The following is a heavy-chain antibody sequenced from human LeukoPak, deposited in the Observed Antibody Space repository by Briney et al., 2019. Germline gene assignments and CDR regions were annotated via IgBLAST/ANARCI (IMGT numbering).Heavy chain of an antibody. V-gene: IGHV3-73*01. CDR1: GFTFSGSA. D-gene: IGHD3-22*01. Sequence: PGGSLRLSCAASGFTFSGSAMHLVRQASGKGLEWVGRIRSKANSYATAYAASVKGRFTISRDDSKNTAYLQMNSLKTEDTAVYYCTRHPGLTYYYDSSGYPDFDPWGQGTLVTVSS. CDR3: TRHPGLTYYYDSSGYPDFDP. J-gene: IGHJ5*02. CDR2: IRSKANSYAT.